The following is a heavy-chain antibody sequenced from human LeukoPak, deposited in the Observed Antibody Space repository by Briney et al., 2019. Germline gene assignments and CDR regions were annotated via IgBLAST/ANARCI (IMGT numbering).Heavy chain of an antibody. D-gene: IGHD3-22*01. CDR3: ARWDASGYYSLDY. V-gene: IGHV3-74*01. Sequence: GGSLRLSCSASGFTFSSYWMYWVRQAPGKGLLYVSRINTDGSSTNYADSVKGRFTISRDNAKNTLYMQMNSLRAEDTAVYYCARWDASGYYSLDYWGQGTLVTVSS. J-gene: IGHJ4*02. CDR2: INTDGSST. CDR1: GFTFSSYW.